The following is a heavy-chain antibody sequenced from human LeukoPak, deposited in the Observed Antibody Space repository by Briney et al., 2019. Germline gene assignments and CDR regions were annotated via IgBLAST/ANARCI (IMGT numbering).Heavy chain of an antibody. CDR2: IIPIFGTA. V-gene: IGHV1-69*01. CDR1: GGTFSSYA. J-gene: IGHJ4*02. Sequence: ASVKVSCKASGGTFSSYAISWVRQAPGQGLEWMGGIIPIFGTANYAQKFQGRVTITADESTSTAYMELSSLRSEDTAVYYCARGYTYYYDSSGYNWGQGTLVTVSS. CDR3: ARGYTYYYDSSGYN. D-gene: IGHD3-22*01.